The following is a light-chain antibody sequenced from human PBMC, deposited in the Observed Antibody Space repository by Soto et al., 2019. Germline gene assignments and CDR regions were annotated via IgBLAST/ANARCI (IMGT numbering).Light chain of an antibody. CDR3: QQDLDWHLT. J-gene: IGKJ4*01. CDR2: DIS. CDR1: QSVTTN. V-gene: IGKV3-15*01. Sequence: EIVMTQSPGTLSVSPGERVTLSCRASQSVTTNLAWYQQKPGQTPRLLIYDISARASGIPGRFSGSGSGTDFTLTIRSLQTEDSAVYYCQQDLDWHLTFGGETKV.